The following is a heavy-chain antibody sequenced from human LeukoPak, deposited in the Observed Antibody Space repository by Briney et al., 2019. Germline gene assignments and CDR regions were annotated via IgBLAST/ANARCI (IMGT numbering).Heavy chain of an antibody. V-gene: IGHV3-9*01. CDR1: GFTFDDYS. CDR2: ISWNSGSA. D-gene: IGHD5-12*01. Sequence: GGSVRLSCAASGFTFDDYSMHWVRQAPGKGLEWVSGISWNSGSAGYADSVKGRFTISRDSAKNSLYLQMNSLRTEDTALYYCAKDRTYSAYAALDYWGQGTLVTVSS. J-gene: IGHJ4*02. CDR3: AKDRTYSAYAALDY.